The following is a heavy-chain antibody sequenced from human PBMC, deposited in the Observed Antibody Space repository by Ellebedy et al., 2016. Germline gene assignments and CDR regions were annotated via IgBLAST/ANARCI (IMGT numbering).Heavy chain of an antibody. V-gene: IGHV3-33*08. D-gene: IGHD1-26*01. CDR3: ARDLWELHFDYYFDS. CDR1: GFTFSSYG. J-gene: IGHJ4*02. Sequence: GESLKISCTASGFTFSSYGMHWVRQAPGKGLEWVALIWYDGSNKYYADSVKGRFTISRDNSKNTLYLQMNNLRAEDTAVYYCARDLWELHFDYYFDSWGQGTLVTVSS. CDR2: IWYDGSNK.